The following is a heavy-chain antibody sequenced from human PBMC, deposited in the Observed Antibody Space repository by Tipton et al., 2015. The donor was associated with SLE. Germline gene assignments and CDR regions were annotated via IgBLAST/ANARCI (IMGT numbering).Heavy chain of an antibody. Sequence: LRLSCTVSGGSISSGGYYWLWIRQPPGQGLEWIWEINHSGSTNYNPSLKSRVTISVDTSKNQFSLKLSSVTAADPAVYYCARLDAFDIWGQGTMVTVSS. CDR1: GGSISSGGYY. CDR2: INHSGST. V-gene: IGHV4-39*07. J-gene: IGHJ3*02. CDR3: ARLDAFDI.